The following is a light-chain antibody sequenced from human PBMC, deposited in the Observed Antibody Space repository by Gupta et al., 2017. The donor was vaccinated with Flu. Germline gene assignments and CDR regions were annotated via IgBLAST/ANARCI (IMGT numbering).Light chain of an antibody. Sequence: SVLTQPPSVSAAPGQTVTISCTGSSSNIANNYVSWYQQLPGTAPKRLISKNNERPSGIPARFSGSKSGTSATLGITGLQTGDEADYYCGTWDTSLSAWVFGGGTKLTVL. V-gene: IGLV1-51*02. CDR1: SSNIANNY. CDR3: GTWDTSLSAWV. J-gene: IGLJ3*02. CDR2: KNN.